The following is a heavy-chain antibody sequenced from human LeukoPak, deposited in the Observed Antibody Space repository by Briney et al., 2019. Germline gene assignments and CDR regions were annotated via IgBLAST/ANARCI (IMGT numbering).Heavy chain of an antibody. Sequence: PSETLSLTCTVSGGSISSNDYHWGWIRQPPGKGLEWIGSMFYGGSPYYNPSLKSRVTCAVDTSKNHFSLKLSSVTAADTGVYYCARHSGQWPPVEIYYYYYMDVWGKGTTVTVSS. D-gene: IGHD6-19*01. CDR1: GGSISSNDYH. J-gene: IGHJ6*03. V-gene: IGHV4-39*01. CDR3: ARHSGQWPPVEIYYYYYMDV. CDR2: MFYGGSP.